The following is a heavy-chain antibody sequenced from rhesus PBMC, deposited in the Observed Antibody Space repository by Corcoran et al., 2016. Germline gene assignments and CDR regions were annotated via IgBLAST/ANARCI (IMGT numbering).Heavy chain of an antibody. Sequence: EVQLVESGGGLAKPGGSLRLSCAASGFTFSSYWMNWVRQAPGKGLEWVSAFHSGGGSTYYADIVKVRFTISRDNSKNTLYLQMNSLRAEDTSVYYCAKEYCSSTYCSQVGDYWGQGVLVTVSS. CDR3: AKEYCSSTYCSQVGDY. J-gene: IGHJ4*01. CDR1: GFTFSSYW. D-gene: IGHD2-15*01. CDR2: FHSGGGST. V-gene: IGHV3S25*01.